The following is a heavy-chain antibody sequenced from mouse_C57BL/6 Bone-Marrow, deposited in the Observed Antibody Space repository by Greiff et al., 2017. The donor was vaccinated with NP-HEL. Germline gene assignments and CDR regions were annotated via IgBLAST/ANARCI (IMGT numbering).Heavy chain of an antibody. Sequence: VQLQQPGAELVRPGSSVKLSCKASGYTFTSYWMHWVKQRPIQGLEWIGNIDPSDSETHYNQKFKDKATLTVDKSSSTAYMQLSSLTSEDSAVYYCARGGYYGSSYEFAYWGQGTLVTVSA. D-gene: IGHD1-1*01. J-gene: IGHJ3*01. V-gene: IGHV1-52*01. CDR1: GYTFTSYW. CDR2: IDPSDSET. CDR3: ARGGYYGSSYEFAY.